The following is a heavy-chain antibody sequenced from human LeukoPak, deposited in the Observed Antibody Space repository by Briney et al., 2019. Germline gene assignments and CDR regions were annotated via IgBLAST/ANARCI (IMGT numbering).Heavy chain of an antibody. CDR1: GYTFTSYD. CDR3: ARRPAAYYDFWSGYHLDY. J-gene: IGHJ4*02. Sequence: GASVKVSCKASGYTFTSYDINWVRQATGQGLEWMGWMNPNSGNTGYAQKFQGRVTMTGNTSISTAYMELSSLRSEDTAVYYCARRPAAYYDFWSGYHLDYWGQGTLVTVSS. V-gene: IGHV1-8*01. D-gene: IGHD3-3*01. CDR2: MNPNSGNT.